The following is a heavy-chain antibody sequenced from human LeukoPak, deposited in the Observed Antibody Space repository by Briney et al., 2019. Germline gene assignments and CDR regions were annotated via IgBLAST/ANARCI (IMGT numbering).Heavy chain of an antibody. J-gene: IGHJ6*03. Sequence: PSETLSLTCTVSGGSISSYYWSWIRQPPGKGLEWIGYIYYSGSTNYNPSLKSRVTISVDTSKNQFSLKLSSVTAADTAVYYCARVRAAAGHRYYYYMDVWGKGTTVTISS. D-gene: IGHD6-13*01. CDR3: ARVRAAAGHRYYYYMDV. CDR2: IYYSGST. CDR1: GGSISSYY. V-gene: IGHV4-59*01.